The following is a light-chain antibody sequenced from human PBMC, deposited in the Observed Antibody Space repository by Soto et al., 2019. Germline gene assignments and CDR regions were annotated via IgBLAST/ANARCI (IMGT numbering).Light chain of an antibody. CDR3: SSYTSSSTYV. CDR2: DVS. J-gene: IGLJ1*01. V-gene: IGLV2-14*01. CDR1: SSDVGGYNY. Sequence: QSVLTQPASVSGSPGQSITISCTGTSSDVGGYNYVSWYQQHPGKAPKLMTYDVSNRPSGVSNRFSGSKSGNKAALTISGLQAGDEADYYCSSYTSSSTYVFVTGIKLTVL.